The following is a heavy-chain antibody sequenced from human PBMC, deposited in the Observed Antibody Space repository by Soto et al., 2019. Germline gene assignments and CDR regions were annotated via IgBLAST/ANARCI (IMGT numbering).Heavy chain of an antibody. CDR2: IYYSGST. V-gene: IGHV4-30-4*02. CDR1: GGSISSGDYY. CDR3: ARDGGTYYYDSSGPTYAFDI. J-gene: IGHJ3*02. Sequence: PADPLSLTCTVSGGSISSGDYYWSWIRQPPGKGLEWIGYIYYSGSTYYNPSLKSRVTISVDTSKNQFSLKLSSVTAADTAVYYCARDGGTYYYDSSGPTYAFDIWGQGTMVTVSS. D-gene: IGHD3-22*01.